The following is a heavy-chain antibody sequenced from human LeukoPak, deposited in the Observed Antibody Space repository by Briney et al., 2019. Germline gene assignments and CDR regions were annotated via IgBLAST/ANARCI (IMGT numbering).Heavy chain of an antibody. CDR2: INHSGST. Sequence: PSETLSLTCAVYGGSFSGYYWSWIRQPPGKGLEWIGEINHSGSTNYNPSLKSRVTISVDTSKNQFSLKLSSVTAAHTAVYYCARAHGGGVVAEFYYMDVWGKGTTVTVSS. J-gene: IGHJ6*03. CDR1: GGSFSGYY. V-gene: IGHV4-34*01. CDR3: ARAHGGGVVAEFYYMDV. D-gene: IGHD3-16*01.